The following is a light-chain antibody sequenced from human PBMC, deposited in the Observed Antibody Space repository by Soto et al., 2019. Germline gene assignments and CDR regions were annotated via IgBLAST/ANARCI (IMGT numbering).Light chain of an antibody. CDR2: GAS. Sequence: EIVMTQSPATLSVSAGERVTLSCRASQSVSSNLAWYQQKPGQAPRLLIYGASTRATGIPARFSGSGSGTDFTLTISSLPSEDFAVYYCQQYNNWPPLTFGGGTKVEIK. CDR1: QSVSSN. V-gene: IGKV3D-15*01. CDR3: QQYNNWPPLT. J-gene: IGKJ4*01.